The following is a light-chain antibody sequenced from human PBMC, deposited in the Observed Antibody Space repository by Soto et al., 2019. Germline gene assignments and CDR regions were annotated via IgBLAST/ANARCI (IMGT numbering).Light chain of an antibody. CDR3: QQYGSSPSIT. Sequence: DIVLTQSPGTLSLSPGERVTLSCRASQSVSSSYLAWYQQKPGQTPRLLSYGASSRATGIPDRFSGSGSGPDFTLTITRLEPEDFAVYYCQQYGSSPSITFGQGTRLDIK. J-gene: IGKJ5*01. CDR2: GAS. CDR1: QSVSSSY. V-gene: IGKV3-20*01.